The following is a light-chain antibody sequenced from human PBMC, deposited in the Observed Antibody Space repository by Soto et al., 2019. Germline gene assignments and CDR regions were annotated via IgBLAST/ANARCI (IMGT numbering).Light chain of an antibody. V-gene: IGKV4-1*01. CDR2: WAS. J-gene: IGKJ1*01. CDR1: RSILYSPTNRDY. Sequence: DIVMTQSPDSLAVSLGERATINCKSSRSILYSPTNRDYLAWYQQKPGQPPKLLIYWASTRESGVPDRFSGSGSGTDFTLKISKVEAEDVGIYFCMQGTQFPRTFGQGTKVDIK. CDR3: MQGTQFPRT.